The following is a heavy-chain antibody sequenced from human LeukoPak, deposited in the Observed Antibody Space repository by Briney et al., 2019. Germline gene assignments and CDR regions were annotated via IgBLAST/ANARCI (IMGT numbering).Heavy chain of an antibody. Sequence: GGSLRLSCAASGFTFSSYGMSWVRQAPGKGLEWVSALSDSGGSTFYADSVKGRFTISRDNSKNTLYLQMNSLRAEDTAVYYCAKGTAVAGTLFSDFDYWGQGTLVTVSS. J-gene: IGHJ4*02. CDR1: GFTFSSYG. CDR2: LSDSGGST. CDR3: AKGTAVAGTLFSDFDY. V-gene: IGHV3-23*01. D-gene: IGHD6-19*01.